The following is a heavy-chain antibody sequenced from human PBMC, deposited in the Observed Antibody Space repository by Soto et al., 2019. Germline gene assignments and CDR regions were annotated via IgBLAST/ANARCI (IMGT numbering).Heavy chain of an antibody. V-gene: IGHV3-23*01. Sequence: EVQLLESGGGVVQPGGSLRLSCAASGFTFNNYALNWVRQAPGKGREWVSPISGTGGSTFYAGSAKGRFTISRNNSKNTLVLQMTSLRAEDTAVYYCGKGNSKWGTGDAFDIWGQGTMVTVSS. CDR3: GKGNSKWGTGDAFDI. CDR2: ISGTGGST. J-gene: IGHJ3*02. CDR1: GFTFNNYA. D-gene: IGHD7-27*01.